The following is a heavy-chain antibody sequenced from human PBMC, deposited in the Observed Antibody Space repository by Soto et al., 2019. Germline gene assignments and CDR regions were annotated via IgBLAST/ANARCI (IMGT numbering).Heavy chain of an antibody. CDR3: ARAGAYSGYGQNYYYYGMDV. J-gene: IGHJ6*02. CDR1: GGSISSGDYY. D-gene: IGHD5-12*01. V-gene: IGHV4-30-4*01. Sequence: SETLSLTCTVSGGSISSGDYYWSWIRQPPGKGLEWIGYIYYSGSTYYNPSLKSRVTISVDTSKNQFSLKLSSVTAADTAVYYCARAGAYSGYGQNYYYYGMDVWGQGTTVTVSS. CDR2: IYYSGST.